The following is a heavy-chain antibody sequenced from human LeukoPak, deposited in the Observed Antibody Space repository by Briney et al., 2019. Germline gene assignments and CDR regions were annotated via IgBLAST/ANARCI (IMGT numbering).Heavy chain of an antibody. CDR2: IGGSGGST. CDR1: GFTFSSYA. V-gene: IGHV3-23*01. J-gene: IGHJ4*02. CDR3: AKGASLVLRYFDWLTPITPIFDY. Sequence: QPGGSLRLSCAASGFTFSSYAMSWVRQAPGKGLEWVSAIGGSGGSTYYADSVKGRFTVSRDNSKNTLYLQMNSLRAEDTAVYYCAKGASLVLRYFDWLTPITPIFDYWGQGTLVTVSS. D-gene: IGHD3-9*01.